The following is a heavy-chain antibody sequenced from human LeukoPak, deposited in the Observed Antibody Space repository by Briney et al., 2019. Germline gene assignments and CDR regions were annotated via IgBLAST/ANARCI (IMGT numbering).Heavy chain of an antibody. CDR3: LGGTGWIFDY. D-gene: IGHD6-19*01. J-gene: IGHJ4*02. Sequence: GGSLRLSCAASGFTFSTYSMNWVRQAPGKGLEWVSYISSSSSTIYYADSVKGRFTISRDNTKNSLYLQMNSLRAEDTAVCYCLGGTGWIFDYWGQGTLVTVSS. CDR1: GFTFSTYS. CDR2: ISSSSSTI. V-gene: IGHV3-48*04.